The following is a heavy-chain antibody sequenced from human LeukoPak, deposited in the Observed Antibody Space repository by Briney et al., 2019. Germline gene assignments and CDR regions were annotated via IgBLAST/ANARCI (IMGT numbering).Heavy chain of an antibody. J-gene: IGHJ4*02. CDR2: INWSGKST. CDR1: GFAFDEHG. CDR3: ARAPITSPFYFDY. V-gene: IGHV3-20*04. Sequence: GGSLRLSCTASGFAFDEHGMTRVRQVPGKGLEWVSGINWSGKSTSYGDPVRGRFTISRDNAKNSLSLQMDSLRAEDTALYYCARAPITSPFYFDYWGQGTLVTVSS. D-gene: IGHD2-2*01.